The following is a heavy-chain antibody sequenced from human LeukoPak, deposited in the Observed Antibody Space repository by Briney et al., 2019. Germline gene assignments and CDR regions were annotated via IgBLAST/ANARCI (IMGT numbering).Heavy chain of an antibody. CDR3: ARVGYYYDSGGYYDAFDI. J-gene: IGHJ3*02. D-gene: IGHD3-22*01. Sequence: SETLSLTCTVSGGSISSYYWSWIRQPPGKVLEWIGYIYYSGSTNYNPSLKSRVTISVDTSKNQFSLKLSSVTAADTAVYYCARVGYYYDSGGYYDAFDIWGQGTMVTVSS. V-gene: IGHV4-59*01. CDR2: IYYSGST. CDR1: GGSISSYY.